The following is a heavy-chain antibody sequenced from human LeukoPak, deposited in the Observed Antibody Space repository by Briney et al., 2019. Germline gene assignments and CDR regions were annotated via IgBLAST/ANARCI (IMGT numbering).Heavy chain of an antibody. CDR1: GFTFSDYY. Sequence: PGGSLRLSCAASGFTFSDYYMSWIRQAPGKGLEWVSAISGSGGSTYYADSVKGRFTISRDNAKNSLYLQMNSLRAEDTAVYYCASNIVVVPASEAFDIWGQGTMVTVSS. J-gene: IGHJ3*02. CDR2: ISGSGGST. D-gene: IGHD2-2*01. V-gene: IGHV3-11*04. CDR3: ASNIVVVPASEAFDI.